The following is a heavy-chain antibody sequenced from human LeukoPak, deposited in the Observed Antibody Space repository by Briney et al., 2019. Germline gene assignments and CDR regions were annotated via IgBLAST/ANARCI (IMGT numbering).Heavy chain of an antibody. D-gene: IGHD3-22*01. Sequence: GGTLRLSCAASGFTFSSYAMNWVRQAPGKGLEWVSGISASSSIYYADSVKGRFTISRDNSKNTLYLQVNSLRADDTAVYYCAKGSYYDSSGYYYFDYWGQGTLVTVFS. CDR3: AKGSYYDSSGYYYFDY. CDR2: ISASSSI. CDR1: GFTFSSYA. J-gene: IGHJ4*02. V-gene: IGHV3-23*01.